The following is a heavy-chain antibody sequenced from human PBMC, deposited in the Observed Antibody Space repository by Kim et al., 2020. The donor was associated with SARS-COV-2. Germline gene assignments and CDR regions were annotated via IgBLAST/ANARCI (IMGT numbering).Heavy chain of an antibody. Sequence: PSLKSRVTISVDTSKNQFSLKLSSVTAADTAVYYCARGGIAARTSGMDVWGQGTTVTVSS. J-gene: IGHJ6*02. D-gene: IGHD6-6*01. V-gene: IGHV4-34*01. CDR3: ARGGIAARTSGMDV.